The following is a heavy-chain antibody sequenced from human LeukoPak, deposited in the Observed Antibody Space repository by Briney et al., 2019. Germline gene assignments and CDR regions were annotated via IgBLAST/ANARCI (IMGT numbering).Heavy chain of an antibody. J-gene: IGHJ3*02. CDR3: ARDRAYYMESAFDI. CDR1: GFTFSSYW. V-gene: IGHV3-7*03. Sequence: GGSLRLSCAASGFTFSSYWMSWVRQAPGKGLEWVANIKQDGSEKYYVDSVKGRFTISRDNAKNSLYLQMNSLRAEDTAVYYCARDRAYYMESAFDIWGQGTMVTVSS. D-gene: IGHD1-26*01. CDR2: IKQDGSEK.